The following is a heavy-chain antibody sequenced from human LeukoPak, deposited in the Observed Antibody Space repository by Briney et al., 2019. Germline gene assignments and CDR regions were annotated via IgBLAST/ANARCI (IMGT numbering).Heavy chain of an antibody. J-gene: IGHJ4*02. CDR3: ARDYYDSSGYYPPHFDY. CDR1: GGSITNNY. V-gene: IGHV4-59*01. D-gene: IGHD3-22*01. CDR2: LYYSGST. Sequence: SETLSLTCSVSGGSITNNYWSWIRQPPGKGLEWIWFLYYSGSTNYNPSLKSRVTISVDTSKNQFSLKLNSVTAADTAVYYCARDYYDSSGYYPPHFDYWGQGTLVTVSS.